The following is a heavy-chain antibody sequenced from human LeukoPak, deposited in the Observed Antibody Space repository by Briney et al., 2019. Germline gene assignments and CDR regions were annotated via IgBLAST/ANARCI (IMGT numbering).Heavy chain of an antibody. J-gene: IGHJ5*02. Sequence: PSETLSLTCAVYGGSFSGYYWSWIRQPPGKGLEWIGEINHSGSTNYNPSLESRVTISVDTSKNQFSLKLSSVTAADTAVYYCARGGYDILTGSPNWFDPWGQGTLVTVSS. CDR2: INHSGST. V-gene: IGHV4-34*01. CDR3: ARGGYDILTGSPNWFDP. D-gene: IGHD3-9*01. CDR1: GGSFSGYY.